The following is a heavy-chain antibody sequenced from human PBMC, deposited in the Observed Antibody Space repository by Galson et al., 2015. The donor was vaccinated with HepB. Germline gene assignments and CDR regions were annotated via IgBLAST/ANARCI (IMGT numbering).Heavy chain of an antibody. Sequence: SLRLSCAASGFPFNNYGMNWVRQTPVKGLEWVADINQGGGANFYLDSVKGRFTISRDNAKNSVYLQMSSLTAEDTAVYYCTRLQSYAFDLWGQGAMVTVSS. CDR3: TRLQSYAFDL. CDR1: GFPFNNYG. V-gene: IGHV3-7*03. J-gene: IGHJ3*01. D-gene: IGHD6-19*01. CDR2: INQGGGAN.